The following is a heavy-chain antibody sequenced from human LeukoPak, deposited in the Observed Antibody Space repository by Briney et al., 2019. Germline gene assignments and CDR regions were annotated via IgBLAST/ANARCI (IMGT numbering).Heavy chain of an antibody. CDR1: GYTFTSYY. V-gene: IGHV1-46*01. CDR3: AAGNYRGDYYYYYMDV. D-gene: IGHD1-7*01. J-gene: IGHJ6*03. Sequence: ASVRVSCKASGYTFTSYYMHWVRQAPGQGLEWMGIINPSGGSTSYAQKFQGRVTMIRDMSTSTVYMELSSLRSEDTAVYYCAAGNYRGDYYYYYMDVWGKGTTVTVSS. CDR2: INPSGGST.